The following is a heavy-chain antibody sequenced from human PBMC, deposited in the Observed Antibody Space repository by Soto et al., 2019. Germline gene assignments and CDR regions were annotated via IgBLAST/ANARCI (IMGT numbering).Heavy chain of an antibody. D-gene: IGHD5-12*01. V-gene: IGHV4-39*01. J-gene: IGHJ5*02. CDR2: IYYSGST. Sequence: PSETLSLTCTVSGGSISSSSYYWGWIRQPPGKGLEWIGSIYYSGSTYYNPSLKSRVTISVDTSKNQFSLKLSSVTAADTAVYYCARYLVNSGYDSGFDPWGQGTLVTVSS. CDR3: ARYLVNSGYDSGFDP. CDR1: GGSISSSSYY.